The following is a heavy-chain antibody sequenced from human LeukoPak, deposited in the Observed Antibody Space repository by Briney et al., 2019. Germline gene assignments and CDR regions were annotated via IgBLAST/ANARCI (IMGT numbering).Heavy chain of an antibody. CDR3: ARGGRWLQFH. CDR1: GGSFSGYY. D-gene: IGHD5-24*01. Sequence: KPSETLSLTCAVYGGSFSGYYWSWIRQPPGKGLEWIGKINHSGSTNYNPSLKSRVTISVDTSKNQFSLKLSSVTAADTAVYYCARGGRWLQFHWGQGTLVTVSS. CDR2: INHSGST. J-gene: IGHJ4*02. V-gene: IGHV4-34*01.